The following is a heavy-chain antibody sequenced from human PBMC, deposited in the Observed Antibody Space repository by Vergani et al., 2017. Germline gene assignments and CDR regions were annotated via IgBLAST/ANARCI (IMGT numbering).Heavy chain of an antibody. CDR3: ARQVAVAXKWCGPYYCYGMDV. V-gene: IGHV5-10-1*01. D-gene: IGHD6-19*01. J-gene: IGHJ6*01. CDR2: IDPSDSYT. Sequence: EVQLVQSGAEVKKPGESVRISCKGSGYSFTSYWISWVRQMPGKGLEWMGRIDPSDSYTNYSPSFQGHVTISADKSISTAYLQWSSLKASDTAMYYCARQVAVAXKWCGPYYCYGMDVWGRGTTVIVSS. CDR1: GYSFTSYW.